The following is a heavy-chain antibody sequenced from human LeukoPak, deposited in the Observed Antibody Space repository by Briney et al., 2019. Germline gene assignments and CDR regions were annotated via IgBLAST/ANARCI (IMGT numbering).Heavy chain of an antibody. CDR3: AKTWFGELLRTYYHYMDV. V-gene: IGHV3-48*03. Sequence: GGSLRLSCAASGFTFSSYEMNWVRQAPGKGLEWVSYISSSGSTIYYADSVKGRFTISRDNAKNSLYLQMNSLRAEDTAVYYCAKTWFGELLRTYYHYMDVWGKGTTVTVSS. D-gene: IGHD3-10*01. CDR1: GFTFSSYE. J-gene: IGHJ6*03. CDR2: ISSSGSTI.